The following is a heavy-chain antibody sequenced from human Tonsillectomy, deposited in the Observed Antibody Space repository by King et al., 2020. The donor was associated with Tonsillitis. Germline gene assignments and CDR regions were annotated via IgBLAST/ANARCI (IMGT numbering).Heavy chain of an antibody. V-gene: IGHV4-59*01. CDR2: IYYSGNT. CDR3: ATAXXXXXXYFDH. J-gene: IGHJ4*02. CDR1: GGSISSYY. Sequence: QLQESGPGLVKPSETLSLTCTVSGGSISSYYWSWIRQPPGKGLEWIGDIYYSGNTNYNPSLXSXVKXFVXTSNXQXXXNXSPVTAADTAGYYCATAXXXXXXYFDHWGQGXLVTVS.